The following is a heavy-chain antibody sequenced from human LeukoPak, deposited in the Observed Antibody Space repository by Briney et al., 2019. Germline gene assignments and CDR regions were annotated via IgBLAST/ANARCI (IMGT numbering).Heavy chain of an antibody. CDR3: ASPGIVVVPAATGPVDP. D-gene: IGHD2-2*01. J-gene: IGHJ5*02. CDR2: ISGSGGST. Sequence: GGSLRLSCAASGFTFSSYAMSWVRQAPGKGLEWVSAISGSGGSTYYADSVKGRFTISRDTSKNTLYLQMNSLRAEDTAVYYCASPGIVVVPAATGPVDPWGQGTLVTVSS. CDR1: GFTFSSYA. V-gene: IGHV3-23*01.